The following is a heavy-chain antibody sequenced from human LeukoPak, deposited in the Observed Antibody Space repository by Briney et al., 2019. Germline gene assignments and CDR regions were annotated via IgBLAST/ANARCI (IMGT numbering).Heavy chain of an antibody. D-gene: IGHD3-10*01. Sequence: ASVKVSCKASGYTLTSNYIHWVRQAPGQGLEWMGMIYPRDGSTSYAQKFQGRVTVTRDTSTSTVHMELSGLRSEDTAVYYCARDSGNYHYDMDVWGQGTTVIVSS. J-gene: IGHJ6*02. CDR2: IYPRDGST. CDR1: GYTLTSNY. V-gene: IGHV1-46*01. CDR3: ARDSGNYHYDMDV.